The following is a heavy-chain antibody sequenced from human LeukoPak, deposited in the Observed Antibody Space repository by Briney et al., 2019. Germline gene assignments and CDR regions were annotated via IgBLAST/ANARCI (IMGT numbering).Heavy chain of an antibody. CDR1: GYSISSGFH. CDR2: IYHSGRT. D-gene: IGHD3-16*01. Sequence: SETPSLTCAVSGYSISSGFHWGWIRQPPGKGLEWIGSIYHSGRTFYSPSLKSRVNISVDPSKSQFSLKLSSVTAADTAVYYCARALGSNYYYAMDVWGRGTTVIVSS. V-gene: IGHV4-38-2*01. CDR3: ARALGSNYYYAMDV. J-gene: IGHJ6*02.